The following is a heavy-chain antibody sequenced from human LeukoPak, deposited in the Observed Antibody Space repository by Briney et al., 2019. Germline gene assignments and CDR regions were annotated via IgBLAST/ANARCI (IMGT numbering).Heavy chain of an antibody. CDR3: VKITSVTGGDC. CDR2: ISNNGGSS. D-gene: IGHD1-1*01. CDR1: GFTFSAYA. V-gene: IGHV3-64D*09. J-gene: IGHJ4*02. Sequence: GGSLRLSCSASGFTFSAYAMYWVCQAPGKGLEYVSGISNNGGSSFYADSVKGRFTISRDNSKNTLYLQMSSLRAEDTAVYYCVKITSVTGGDCWGQGTRLTVSS.